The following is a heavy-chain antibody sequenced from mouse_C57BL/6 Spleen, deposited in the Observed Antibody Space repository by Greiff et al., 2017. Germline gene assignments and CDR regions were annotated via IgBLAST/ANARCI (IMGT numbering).Heavy chain of an antibody. V-gene: IGHV5-4*03. CDR1: GFTFSSYA. J-gene: IGHJ2*01. D-gene: IGHD1-1*01. CDR2: ISDGGSYT. CDR3: ASNYYGSSFYFDY. Sequence: EVTLVESGGGLVKPGGSLKLSCAASGFTFSSYAMSWVRQTPEKRLEWVATISDGGSYTYYPDNVKGRFTISRDNAKNNLYLQMSHLKSEDTAMYYCASNYYGSSFYFDYWGQGTTLTVSS.